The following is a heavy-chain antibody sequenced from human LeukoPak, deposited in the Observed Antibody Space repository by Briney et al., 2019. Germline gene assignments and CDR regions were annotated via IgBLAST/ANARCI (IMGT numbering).Heavy chain of an antibody. Sequence: PGGSLRLSCAASVFTFSSYWMHWVRQAPGKGLVWVSRINSDGSGTIYADSVRGRFTISRDNAKNTLYLQVNSLRAEDTAVYYCARTEGTVAYDSWGQGTLVTVSS. CDR2: INSDGSGT. CDR1: VFTFSSYW. D-gene: IGHD4-23*01. CDR3: ARTEGTVAYDS. V-gene: IGHV3-74*01. J-gene: IGHJ5*01.